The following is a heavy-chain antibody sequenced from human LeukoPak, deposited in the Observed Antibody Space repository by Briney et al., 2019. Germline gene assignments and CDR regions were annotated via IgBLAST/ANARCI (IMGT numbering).Heavy chain of an antibody. Sequence: SVKASSKTYRGTFSSYAISWVRQAPGQGLEWMGRIIPILGIANYAQKFQGRVTITADKSTSTAYMELSSLRSEDTAVYYCARDGGDWGQGTLVTVSS. D-gene: IGHD3-16*01. CDR2: IIPILGIA. CDR3: ARDGGD. CDR1: RGTFSSYA. V-gene: IGHV1-69*04. J-gene: IGHJ4*02.